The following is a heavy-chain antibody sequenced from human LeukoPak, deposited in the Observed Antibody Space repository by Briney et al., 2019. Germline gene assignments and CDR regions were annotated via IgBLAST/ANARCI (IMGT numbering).Heavy chain of an antibody. J-gene: IGHJ3*02. CDR2: IYYSGST. V-gene: IGHV4-59*01. D-gene: IGHD6-19*01. CDR3: ARENREWLAGASDI. Sequence: SETLSLTCTVSGGSISSYYWSWIRQPPGKGLEWIGYIYYSGSTNYNPSLKSRVTISVDTSKNQFSLKLSSVTAADTAVYYCARENREWLAGASDIWGQGTMVTVSS. CDR1: GGSISSYY.